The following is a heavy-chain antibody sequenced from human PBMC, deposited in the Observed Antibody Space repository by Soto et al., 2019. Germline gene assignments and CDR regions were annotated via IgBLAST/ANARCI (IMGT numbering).Heavy chain of an antibody. CDR1: GFTFSSYA. J-gene: IGHJ4*02. Sequence: GGSLRLSCSASGFTFSSYAMHWVRQAPGKGLEYVSAISSNGGSTYYADSVKGRFTISRDNSKNTLYLQMSSLRAEDTAVYYCVKDGIVYYDSREHWGQGTLVTVSS. CDR3: VKDGIVYYDSREH. D-gene: IGHD3-22*01. CDR2: ISSNGGST. V-gene: IGHV3-64D*06.